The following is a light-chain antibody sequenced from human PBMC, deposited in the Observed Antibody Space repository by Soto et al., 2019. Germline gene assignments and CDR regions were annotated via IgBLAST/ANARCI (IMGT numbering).Light chain of an antibody. CDR2: GAS. Sequence: EIVLTQSPGTLSLSPGERAALSCRASQSVNNDYLAWYHQKPGRAPSLVIYGASKRATGIPDRFSGSGSGTDFTLTISRLEPVDFAVYYCQQYGSSPWTVGQGTNVEIK. V-gene: IGKV3-20*01. CDR1: QSVNNDY. CDR3: QQYGSSPWT. J-gene: IGKJ1*01.